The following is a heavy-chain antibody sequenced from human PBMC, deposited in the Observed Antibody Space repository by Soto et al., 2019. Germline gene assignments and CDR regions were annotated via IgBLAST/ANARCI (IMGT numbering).Heavy chain of an antibody. CDR2: ISESGDST. CDR3: APHVYCSGGSCHYDAFYI. CDR1: GFIFGNYL. V-gene: IGHV3-23*01. J-gene: IGHJ3*02. D-gene: IGHD2-15*01. Sequence: EVQLLESGGGLVQPGESLRLSCAVSGFIFGNYLMTWVRQAPGKGLEWVSTISESGDSTYYADSVKGRFTISRDRSKNTLYLQMDSLGAEDTAVYYCAPHVYCSGGSCHYDAFYIRGQGTMVTVSS.